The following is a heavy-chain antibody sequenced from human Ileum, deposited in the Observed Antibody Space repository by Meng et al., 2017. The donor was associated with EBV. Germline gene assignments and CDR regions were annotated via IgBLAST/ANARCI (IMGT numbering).Heavy chain of an antibody. J-gene: IGHJ5*02. Sequence: QVQLQESGPGLVKPSXXLSLTCXVSGGSISSGGYYWSWIRQHPGKGLEWIGYIHDSGSTYYNPSLKSRVTISADTSKNQFSLKLSSVTAADTAVYYCARASYGSGSPLGESWFDPWGQGTLVTVSS. D-gene: IGHD3-10*01. CDR3: ARASYGSGSPLGESWFDP. CDR2: IHDSGST. V-gene: IGHV4-31*03. CDR1: GGSISSGGYY.